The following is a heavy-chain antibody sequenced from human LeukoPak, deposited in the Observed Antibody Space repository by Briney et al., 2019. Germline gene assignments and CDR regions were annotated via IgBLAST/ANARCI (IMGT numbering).Heavy chain of an antibody. CDR2: INEDGSGR. Sequence: PGGSLRLSCAVSGFTSSSYWMSWVRQAPGKGLEWLANINEDGSGRFYVDSVKGRLTISRDNAKNSLFLQMNSLRAEDTAVYYCARAAGGTSRDYWGQGTLVTVSS. D-gene: IGHD1-26*01. CDR1: GFTSSSYW. CDR3: ARAAGGTSRDY. J-gene: IGHJ4*02. V-gene: IGHV3-7*01.